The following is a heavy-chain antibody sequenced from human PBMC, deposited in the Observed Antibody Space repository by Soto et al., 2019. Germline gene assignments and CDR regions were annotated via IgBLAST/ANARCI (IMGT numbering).Heavy chain of an antibody. V-gene: IGHV3-23*01. Sequence: GGSLRLSCPASGFTISTYAMTWVRQAPGKGLECVSGVVGSGGEIYYADSVKGRFTISKDNSKNTLYLQMNSLRDEDTAVYYCAKDAVYNDGLWLMDSWGQGTLVTVSS. CDR3: AKDAVYNDGLWLMDS. CDR2: VVGSGGEI. D-gene: IGHD2-21*01. CDR1: GFTISTYA. J-gene: IGHJ5*02.